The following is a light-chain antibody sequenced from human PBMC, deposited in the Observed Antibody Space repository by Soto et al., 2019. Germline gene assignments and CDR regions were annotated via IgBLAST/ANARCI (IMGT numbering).Light chain of an antibody. CDR2: GAP. V-gene: IGKV3-15*01. CDR3: QQYFEWPPMT. J-gene: IGKJ1*01. Sequence: VMTQSPATLSVSPGERATLSCWASETVATNLAWYQQKPGRAPRLLISGAPTRAAGISDRFRGSGSGTEFTLTISSLRSEDSAIYYCQQYFEWPPMTFGQGTKVEI. CDR1: ETVATN.